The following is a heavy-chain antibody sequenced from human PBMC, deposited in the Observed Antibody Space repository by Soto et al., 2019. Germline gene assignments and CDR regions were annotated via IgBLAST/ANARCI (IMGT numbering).Heavy chain of an antibody. V-gene: IGHV3-30-3*01. D-gene: IGHD3-22*01. Sequence: GGSLRLSCAASGFTFSSYAMHWVRQAPGKGLEWVAVISYDGSNKYYADSVKGRFTISRDNSKNTLYLQMNSLRAEDTAVYYCARESVYYYDSSGYYERGGSFDYWGQGTLVTVSS. J-gene: IGHJ4*02. CDR2: ISYDGSNK. CDR1: GFTFSSYA. CDR3: ARESVYYYDSSGYYERGGSFDY.